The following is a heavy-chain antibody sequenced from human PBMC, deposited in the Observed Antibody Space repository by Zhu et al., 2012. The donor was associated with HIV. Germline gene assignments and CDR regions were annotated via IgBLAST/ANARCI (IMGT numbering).Heavy chain of an antibody. Sequence: QVQLRESGPGLVKPSETLSLTCTVSGGSISSYYWNWIRQPPGKGLDWIGSIYTSGSTNYNPSLKSQVTISVDTSKNQFSLKLSSVTAADTAAYYCASYPWFGELGYFQHWGQGTLVTVSS. CDR3: ASYPWFGELGYFQH. V-gene: IGHV4-4*09. CDR1: GGSISSYY. J-gene: IGHJ1*01. D-gene: IGHD3-10*01. CDR2: IYTSGST.